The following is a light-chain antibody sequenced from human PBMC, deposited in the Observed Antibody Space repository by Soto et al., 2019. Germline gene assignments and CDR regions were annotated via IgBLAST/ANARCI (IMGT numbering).Light chain of an antibody. J-gene: IGKJ1*01. Sequence: DIQMTQSPSSLSASVGDRVTITCRASQSISSYLNWYQQKPGKVPKLLISAASSLKSGVPSRFSGSGSGTDFTLTISSLQPEDFATYYCQQSYSTPGTFGQGTKVEIK. CDR2: AAS. CDR1: QSISSY. V-gene: IGKV1-39*01. CDR3: QQSYSTPGT.